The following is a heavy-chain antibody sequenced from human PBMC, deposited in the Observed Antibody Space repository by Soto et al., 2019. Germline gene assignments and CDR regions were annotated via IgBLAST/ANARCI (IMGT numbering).Heavy chain of an antibody. CDR1: GFTVRSSY. V-gene: IGHV3-66*01. Sequence: EVQVVESGGGLVQPGGSLRLSCAASGFTVRSSYMSWVRQAPGKGLEWVSSMYSGGTTYYADSVRGRFSISRDNSKNTLLRQRKSVRAEDTAVYYCAREMTAARGGSWGQGALVIVSS. J-gene: IGHJ5*02. CDR2: MYSGGTT. CDR3: AREMTAARGGS. D-gene: IGHD2-21*02.